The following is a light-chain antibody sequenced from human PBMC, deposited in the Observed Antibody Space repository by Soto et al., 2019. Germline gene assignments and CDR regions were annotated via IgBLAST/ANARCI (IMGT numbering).Light chain of an antibody. CDR1: QSVSSSY. CDR3: QQHGSSPIT. CDR2: GAS. Sequence: EIVLTQSPCTLSLSPGERATLSCRASQSVSSSYLAWYQQKPGQAPRLLIYGASSRATGIPDRFSGSGSGTDFTLTISRLEPEDFAVYYCQQHGSSPITFGQGTRLEIK. V-gene: IGKV3-20*01. J-gene: IGKJ5*01.